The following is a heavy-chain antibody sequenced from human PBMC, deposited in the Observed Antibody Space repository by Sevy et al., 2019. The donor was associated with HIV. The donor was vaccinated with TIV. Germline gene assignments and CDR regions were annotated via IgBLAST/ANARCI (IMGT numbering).Heavy chain of an antibody. CDR1: GFTFSSYA. CDR3: AKDNSYCSGGTCYVDY. D-gene: IGHD2-15*01. J-gene: IGHJ4*02. V-gene: IGHV3-23*01. Sequence: GGSLRLSCAASGFTFSSYAMSWVRQAPGKALEWVSTISGGGDSTYYADSVKGRFTISRDNSKNTLYLQLNSLRAEDTAVYYCAKDNSYCSGGTCYVDYWGQGTLVTVSS. CDR2: ISGGGDST.